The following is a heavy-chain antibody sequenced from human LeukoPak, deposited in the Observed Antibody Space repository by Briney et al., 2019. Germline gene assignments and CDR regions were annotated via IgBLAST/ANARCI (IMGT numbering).Heavy chain of an antibody. J-gene: IGHJ6*02. Sequence: ETLSLTCAVYSGSFSGYYWSWIRQPPGKGLEWIGEINHSGSTNYNPSLKSRATISVDTSKDQFSLKLSSVAAADTAVYYCARDYGAYYGSGSYYYYYGMDVWGQGTTVTVSS. V-gene: IGHV4-34*01. CDR1: SGSFSGYY. CDR3: ARDYGAYYGSGSYYYYYGMDV. CDR2: INHSGST. D-gene: IGHD3-10*01.